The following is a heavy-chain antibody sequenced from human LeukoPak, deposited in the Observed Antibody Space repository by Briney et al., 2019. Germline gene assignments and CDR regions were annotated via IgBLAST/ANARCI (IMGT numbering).Heavy chain of an antibody. J-gene: IGHJ4*02. CDR2: IRYDGSNK. CDR1: GFTFSSYG. V-gene: IGHV3-30*02. D-gene: IGHD3-22*01. CDR3: AKDIRYYYDSSGYWFDY. Sequence: GGSLRLSCAASGFTFSSYGMHWVRQAPGKGLEWVAFIRYDGSNKYYADSVKGRFTISRDNSKNTLYLQMNSLRAEDTAIYYCAKDIRYYYDSSGYWFDYWGQGTLVTVSS.